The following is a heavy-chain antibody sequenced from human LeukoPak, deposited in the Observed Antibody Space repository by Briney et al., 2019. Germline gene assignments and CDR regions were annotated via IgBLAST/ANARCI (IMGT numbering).Heavy chain of an antibody. V-gene: IGHV3-7*04. CDR3: ARARSGYYSDY. J-gene: IGHJ4*02. D-gene: IGHD3-3*01. Sequence: GGSPRLSCAASGFTFSNYWMSWVRQAPGKGLEWVANIKKDGSEKYYVDSVKGRFTISRDNAKNSLYLQMNSLRADDTAVYYCARARSGYYSDYWGQGTLVTVSS. CDR2: IKKDGSEK. CDR1: GFTFSNYW.